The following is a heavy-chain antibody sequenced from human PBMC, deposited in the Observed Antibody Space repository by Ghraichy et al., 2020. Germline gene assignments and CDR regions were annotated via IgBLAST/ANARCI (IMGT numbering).Heavy chain of an antibody. D-gene: IGHD3-9*01. V-gene: IGHV3-74*01. J-gene: IGHJ6*02. CDR2: INSDGSST. Sequence: GGSLRLSCAASGFTFSSYWMHWVRQAPGKGLVWVSRINSDGSSTSYADSVKGRFTISRDNAKNTLYLQRNSLRAEDTAVYYCARDLAYYDILTGYYYYYGMDVWGQGTTVTVSS. CDR3: ARDLAYYDILTGYYYYYGMDV. CDR1: GFTFSSYW.